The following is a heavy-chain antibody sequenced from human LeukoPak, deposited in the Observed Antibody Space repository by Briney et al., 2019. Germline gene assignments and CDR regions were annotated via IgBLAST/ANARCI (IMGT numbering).Heavy chain of an antibody. D-gene: IGHD6-13*01. Sequence: GSLRLSCAASGFTFSDYYMSWIRQAPGKGLEWVSYISSSGSTIYYADSVKGRFTISRDNAKNSLYLQMNGLRAEDTAVYYCARERSWYAPVLESYYYYMDVWGKGTTVTVSS. CDR1: GFTFSDYY. V-gene: IGHV3-11*01. J-gene: IGHJ6*03. CDR3: ARERSWYAPVLESYYYYMDV. CDR2: ISSSGSTI.